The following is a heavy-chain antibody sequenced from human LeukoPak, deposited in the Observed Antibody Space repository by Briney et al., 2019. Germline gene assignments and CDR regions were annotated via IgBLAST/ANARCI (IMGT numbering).Heavy chain of an antibody. CDR1: GFTFSTYA. D-gene: IGHD4-23*01. CDR3: AKDYLGGKDY. V-gene: IGHV3-30*18. Sequence: GGSLRLSCAASGFTFSTYAMSWVRQAPGKGLEWVAVISYDGSNKYYADSVKGRFTISRDNSKNTLYLQMNSLRAEDTAVYYCAKDYLGGKDYWGQGTLVTVSS. CDR2: ISYDGSNK. J-gene: IGHJ4*02.